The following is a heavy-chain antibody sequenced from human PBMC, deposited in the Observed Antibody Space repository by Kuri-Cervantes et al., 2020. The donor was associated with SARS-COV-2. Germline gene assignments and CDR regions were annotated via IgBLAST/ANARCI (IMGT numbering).Heavy chain of an antibody. D-gene: IGHD6-6*01. CDR3: AKDIREQLVGGVGWFDP. J-gene: IGHJ5*02. Sequence: LSLTCAASGFTFDDYAMHWVRQAPGKGLEWVSGISWNSGSIGYADSVKGRFTISRDNAKNSLYLQMNSLRAEDTALYYCAKDIREQLVGGVGWFDPWGQGTLVTVSS. V-gene: IGHV3-9*01. CDR1: GFTFDDYA. CDR2: ISWNSGSI.